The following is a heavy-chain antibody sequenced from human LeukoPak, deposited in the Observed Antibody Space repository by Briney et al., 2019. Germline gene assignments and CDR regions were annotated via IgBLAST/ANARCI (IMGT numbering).Heavy chain of an antibody. J-gene: IGHJ4*02. V-gene: IGHV3-74*01. Sequence: PGGSLRLSCAASVLTSSIYWMHWVRQAPGKGLVWISRINSDWSLTSYADSVKGRFTISRDNAKKTVYLQMNSLRAEDTAVYNCARATYYYDDSGYPAYWGQGTLVTVSS. D-gene: IGHD3-22*01. CDR2: INSDWSLT. CDR1: VLTSSIYW. CDR3: ARATYYYDDSGYPAY.